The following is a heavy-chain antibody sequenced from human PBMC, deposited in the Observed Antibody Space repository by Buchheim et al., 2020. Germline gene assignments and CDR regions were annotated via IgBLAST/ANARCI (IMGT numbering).Heavy chain of an antibody. D-gene: IGHD1-1*01. CDR2: INPNSGGT. Sequence: QVQLVQSGAEVKKPGASVKVSCKASGYTFTGYYMHWVRQAPGQGLEWMGWINPNSGGTNYAQKFQGWVTMTRETSISTAYMELSRLRSDDTAVYYCAREKVHLRYYYYYGMDVWGQGTT. CDR3: AREKVHLRYYYYYGMDV. CDR1: GYTFTGYY. V-gene: IGHV1-2*04. J-gene: IGHJ6*02.